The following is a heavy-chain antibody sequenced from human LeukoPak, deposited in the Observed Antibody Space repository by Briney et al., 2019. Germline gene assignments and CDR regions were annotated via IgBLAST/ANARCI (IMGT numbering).Heavy chain of an antibody. J-gene: IGHJ4*02. CDR1: GFTFSSYW. V-gene: IGHV3-7*01. Sequence: GGSLRLSCAASGFTFSSYWMSWVRQAPGKGLEWVANIKQDGSEKYYVDSVKGRFTISRDNAKNSLYLQMNSLRAEDTAVYYCARVHCIFGVVMYYFDYWGQGTLVTVSS. CDR2: IKQDGSEK. D-gene: IGHD3-3*02. CDR3: ARVHCIFGVVMYYFDY.